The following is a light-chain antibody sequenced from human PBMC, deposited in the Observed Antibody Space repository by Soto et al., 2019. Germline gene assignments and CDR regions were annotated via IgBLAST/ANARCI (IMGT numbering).Light chain of an antibody. J-gene: IGKJ1*01. Sequence: DIQMTQSPSSLSASVGDRVTITCRASQGIRNDLGWYQQKPGKPPERLIYDASRLQSGVPSRFSGSGSGTEFTLTISSLQSEDFAVYYCQQYHIWWTFGQGTKVGFK. CDR2: DAS. CDR1: QGIRND. V-gene: IGKV1-17*01. CDR3: QQYHIWWT.